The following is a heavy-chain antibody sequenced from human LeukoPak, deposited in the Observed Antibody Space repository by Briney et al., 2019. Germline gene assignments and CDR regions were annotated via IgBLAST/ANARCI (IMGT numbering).Heavy chain of an antibody. J-gene: IGHJ3*02. CDR1: GGSFSGYY. V-gene: IGHV4-34*01. CDR2: INHSGST. CDR3: ARGLWLKVAFDI. Sequence: SETLSLTCAVYGGSFSGYYSSWIRQPPGKGLEWIGEINHSGSTNYNPSLKSRVTISVDTSKNQFSLKLSSVTAADTAVYYCARGLWLKVAFDIWGQGTMVTVSS. D-gene: IGHD5-12*01.